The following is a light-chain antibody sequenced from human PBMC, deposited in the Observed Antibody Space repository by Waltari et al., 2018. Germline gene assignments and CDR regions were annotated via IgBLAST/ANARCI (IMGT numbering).Light chain of an antibody. CDR1: QSVGGN. V-gene: IGKV3-15*01. J-gene: IGKJ2*01. CDR2: GAS. CDR3: QQYNDWPLYT. Sequence: IVMTQSPATLSLSPGERATLSCRASQSVGGNLAWYQQKPGQAPRLLIYGASTWVTGLPARFSGSGSETEFTLTSSSVQSEDFAVYYCQQYNDWPLYTFGQGTKLEIK.